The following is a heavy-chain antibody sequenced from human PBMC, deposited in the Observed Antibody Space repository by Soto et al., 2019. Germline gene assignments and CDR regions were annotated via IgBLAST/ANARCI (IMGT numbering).Heavy chain of an antibody. J-gene: IGHJ4*02. V-gene: IGHV4-39*01. Sequence: SETLSLTCAVSGGSISSSSNYWGWIRQPPGKGLEWIGSIYFNGSPYYSPSLKSRVTISVDTSKNQFALKLSSVTAADTAVYYCARHYAVVLYYFDYSGQGTLVTVSS. CDR2: IYFNGSP. D-gene: IGHD2-15*01. CDR1: GGSISSSSNY. CDR3: ARHYAVVLYYFDY.